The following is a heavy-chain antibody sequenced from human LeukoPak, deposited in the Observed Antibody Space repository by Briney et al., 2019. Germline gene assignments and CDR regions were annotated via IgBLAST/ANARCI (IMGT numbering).Heavy chain of an antibody. V-gene: IGHV4-34*01. CDR3: ARCHRSSGYRIRARAPFDY. J-gene: IGHJ4*02. Sequence: SETLSLTCAVYGGSFSGYYWSWIRQPPGKGLEWIGEINHSGSTNYNPSLKSRVTISVDTSKNQFSLKLSSVTAADTAVYYRARCHRSSGYRIRARAPFDYWGQGTLVTVSS. D-gene: IGHD3-3*01. CDR1: GGSFSGYY. CDR2: INHSGST.